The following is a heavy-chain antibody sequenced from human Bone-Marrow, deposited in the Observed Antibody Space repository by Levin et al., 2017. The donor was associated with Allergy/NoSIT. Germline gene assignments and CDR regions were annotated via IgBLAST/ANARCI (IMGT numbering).Heavy chain of an antibody. CDR1: GGSFSGYS. CDR3: ARGNYYMDV. CDR2: INHSGST. Sequence: PSETLSLTCAVYGGSFSGYSWSWIRQPPGKGLEWIGEINHSGSTNYNPSLKSRVTISVDTSKNQFSLKLSSVTAADTAVYYCARGNYYMDVWGKGTTVTVSS. V-gene: IGHV4-34*01. J-gene: IGHJ6*03.